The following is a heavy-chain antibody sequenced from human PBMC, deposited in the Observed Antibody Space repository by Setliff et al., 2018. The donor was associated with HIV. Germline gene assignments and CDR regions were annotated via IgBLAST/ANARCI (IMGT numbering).Heavy chain of an antibody. CDR3: ARRKAGWGELFGNWFDP. V-gene: IGHV4-34*01. Sequence: PSETLSLTCAVYGGSFSGYYWAWIRQPPGQGLEWIGSINHGGKTYYSPSLKSRLTISVDTSKNQFSLKLSSVTAADTAVYYCARRKAGWGELFGNWFDPWGQGTLVTVSS. J-gene: IGHJ5*02. CDR1: GGSFSGYY. D-gene: IGHD3-10*01. CDR2: INHGGKT.